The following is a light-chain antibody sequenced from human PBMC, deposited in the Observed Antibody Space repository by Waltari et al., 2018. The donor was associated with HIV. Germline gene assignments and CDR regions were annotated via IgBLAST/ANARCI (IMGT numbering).Light chain of an antibody. CDR2: WAS. CDR1: QTVLYSSNNKNY. V-gene: IGKV4-1*01. CDR3: HQYYSIPRT. J-gene: IGKJ1*01. Sequence: DIVMTQSPDSLAVSLGERATINCKSNQTVLYSSNNKNYLAWYQQKAGKPPKLLIYWASIRESGVPDRFSGSGSGTDFTLTITSLQAEDVAVYFCHQYYSIPRTFGQGTKVEI.